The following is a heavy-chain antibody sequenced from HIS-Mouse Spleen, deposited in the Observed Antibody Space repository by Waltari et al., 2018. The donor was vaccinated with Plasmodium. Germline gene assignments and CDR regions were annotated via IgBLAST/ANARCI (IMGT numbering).Heavy chain of an antibody. CDR1: GGSISSSSYY. CDR3: ARDLGIAAAGTRDY. V-gene: IGHV4-39*07. Sequence: QLQLQESGPGLVKPSETLSLTCTVSGGSISSSSYYWGWIRQPPGKGLEWIGGIYYSGSTYYHPSHKSRVTISVDTSKNQFSLKLGSVTAADTAVYYCARDLGIAAAGTRDYWGQGTLVTVSS. CDR2: IYYSGST. D-gene: IGHD6-13*01. J-gene: IGHJ4*02.